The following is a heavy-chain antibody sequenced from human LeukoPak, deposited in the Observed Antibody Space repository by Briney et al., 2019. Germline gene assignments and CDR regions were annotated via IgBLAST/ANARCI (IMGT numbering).Heavy chain of an antibody. CDR2: ISWDGGST. Sequence: GGSLRLSCAASGFTFDDYTMHWVRQAPGKGLEWVSLISWDGGSTYYADSVKGRFTISRDNSKNSLYLQMNSLRTEDTALYYCAKGVLARDDGLDYWGQGTLVSVSS. CDR1: GFTFDDYT. V-gene: IGHV3-43*01. CDR3: AKGVLARDDGLDY. J-gene: IGHJ4*02. D-gene: IGHD3-10*01.